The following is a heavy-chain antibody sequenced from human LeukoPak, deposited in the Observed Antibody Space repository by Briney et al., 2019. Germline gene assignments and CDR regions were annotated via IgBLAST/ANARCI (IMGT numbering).Heavy chain of an antibody. Sequence: ASVKVSCKASGYTFTSYDINWVRRATGQGLEWMGWMNPNSGNTGYAQKFQGRDTMTRNTSISTAYMELSSLRSEDTAVYYCARGKLRQQLVWFDPWGQGTLVTVSS. CDR1: GYTFTSYD. J-gene: IGHJ5*02. D-gene: IGHD6-13*01. V-gene: IGHV1-8*01. CDR3: ARGKLRQQLVWFDP. CDR2: MNPNSGNT.